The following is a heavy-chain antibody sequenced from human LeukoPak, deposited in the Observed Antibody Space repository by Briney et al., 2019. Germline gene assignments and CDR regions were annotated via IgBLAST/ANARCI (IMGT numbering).Heavy chain of an antibody. Sequence: SQTLSLTCTVSGGSLSSGSYYWSWLRQPAGRGLEWIGRIYTSGSTKYNPSLKSRVTISVDTSKNQFSLKLSSVTAADTAVYYCASGLRYFDLYYWGQGTLVTVSS. CDR3: ASGLRYFDLYY. CDR2: IYTSGST. D-gene: IGHD3-9*01. CDR1: GGSLSSGSYY. J-gene: IGHJ4*02. V-gene: IGHV4-61*02.